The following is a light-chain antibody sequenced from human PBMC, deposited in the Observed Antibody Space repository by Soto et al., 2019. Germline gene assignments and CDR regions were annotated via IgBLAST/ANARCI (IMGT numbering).Light chain of an antibody. V-gene: IGKV1-8*01. Sequence: AIRMTQSPSSLSASTGDRVTITCRASQGISSYLAWYQQKPGKAPKLLIYAASTLQSGVPSRFSGSGSGTDFTLTTSCLQSEDFATYDWQQYYSYPRTFGQGTKVEIK. CDR3: QQYYSYPRT. J-gene: IGKJ1*01. CDR2: AAS. CDR1: QGISSY.